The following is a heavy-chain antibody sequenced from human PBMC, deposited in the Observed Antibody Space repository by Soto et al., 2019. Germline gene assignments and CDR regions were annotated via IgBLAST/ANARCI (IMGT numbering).Heavy chain of an antibody. CDR2: IYYSGST. CDR3: ASRRYSGYDVLFDY. J-gene: IGHJ4*02. V-gene: IGHV4-39*01. Sequence: ASETLSLTCTVSGGSISSSSYYWGWIRQPPGKGLEWIGSIYYSGSTYYNPSLKSRVTISVDTSKNQFSLKLSSVTAADTVVYYCASRRYSGYDVLFDYWGQGTLVTVSS. CDR1: GGSISSSSYY. D-gene: IGHD5-12*01.